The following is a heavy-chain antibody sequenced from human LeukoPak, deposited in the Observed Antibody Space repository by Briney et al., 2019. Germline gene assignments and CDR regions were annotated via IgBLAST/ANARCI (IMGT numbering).Heavy chain of an antibody. CDR2: IYSGGST. Sequence: HPGGSLRLSCAASGFTVSSNYMSWVRQAPGKGLEWVSVIYSGGSTYYADSVKGRFTISRDNSKNTLYLQMNSLRAEDTAVYYCAKDLRTGTFDPWGQGTLVTVSS. D-gene: IGHD3-10*01. CDR1: GFTVSSNY. CDR3: AKDLRTGTFDP. J-gene: IGHJ5*02. V-gene: IGHV3-53*01.